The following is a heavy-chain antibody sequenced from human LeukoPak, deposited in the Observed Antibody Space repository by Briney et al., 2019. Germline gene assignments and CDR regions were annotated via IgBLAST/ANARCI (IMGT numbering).Heavy chain of an antibody. Sequence: GRSLRLSCAASGFTFSSYGMHWVRQAPGKGLEWVAVISYDGSNKYYADSVKGRFTISRDNSKNTLYLQMNSLRAEDTAVYYCAKDLIGFGESTLPWFDPWGQGTLVTVSS. D-gene: IGHD3-10*01. CDR2: ISYDGSNK. V-gene: IGHV3-30*18. CDR1: GFTFSSYG. CDR3: AKDLIGFGESTLPWFDP. J-gene: IGHJ5*02.